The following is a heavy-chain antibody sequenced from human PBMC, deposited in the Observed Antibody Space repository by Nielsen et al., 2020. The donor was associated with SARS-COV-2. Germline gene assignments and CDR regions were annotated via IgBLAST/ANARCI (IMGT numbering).Heavy chain of an antibody. D-gene: IGHD3-10*01. CDR2: IYSGGSST. Sequence: GGSLRLSCAASGFTFSSYAMSRVRQAPGKGLEWVSVIYSGGSSTYSADSVKGRFTISRDNSKNTLYLQMNSLRAEDTAVYYCAKPSYYYDSYYFDYWGQGTLVTVSS. J-gene: IGHJ4*02. CDR1: GFTFSSYA. V-gene: IGHV3-23*03. CDR3: AKPSYYYDSYYFDY.